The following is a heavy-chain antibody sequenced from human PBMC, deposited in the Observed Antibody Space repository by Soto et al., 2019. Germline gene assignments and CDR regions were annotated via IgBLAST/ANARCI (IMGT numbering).Heavy chain of an antibody. CDR1: GFTFSNNA. J-gene: IGHJ6*01. Sequence: QVQLVESGGGVVQPGRSLRLSCAASGFTFSNNAMDWVRQAPGKGLEWEAVISYDGSNKYIAESVKGRFTISRDNSKNTLFLQMNSLRAEDTAVYYCARGTTTSAFSAMDVW. D-gene: IGHD1-1*01. V-gene: IGHV3-30-3*01. CDR3: ARGTTTSAFSAMDV. CDR2: ISYDGSNK.